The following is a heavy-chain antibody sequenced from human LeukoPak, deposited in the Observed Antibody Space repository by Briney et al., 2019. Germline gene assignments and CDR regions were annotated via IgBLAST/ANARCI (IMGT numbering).Heavy chain of an antibody. V-gene: IGHV3-9*01. CDR3: AKDLGGSSGYRDAFDI. CDR1: GFTVSSNY. CDR2: ISWNSGSI. D-gene: IGHD3-22*01. J-gene: IGHJ3*02. Sequence: SLRLSCAASGFTVSSNYMSWVRQAPGKGLEWVSGISWNSGSIGYADSVKGRFTISRDNAKNSLYLQMNSLRAEDTALYYCAKDLGGSSGYRDAFDIWGQGTMVTVSS.